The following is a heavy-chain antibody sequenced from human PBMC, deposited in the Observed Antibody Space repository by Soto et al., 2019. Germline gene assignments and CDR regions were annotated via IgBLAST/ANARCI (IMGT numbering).Heavy chain of an antibody. Sequence: EVQLVESGGGLVQPGGSLRLSCAASGFTFSSYSMNWVRQAPGKGLEWVSYISSSSSTIYYADSVKGRFTNTRDNAKNSLYLQTNSLRAEDTAVYYCAREYDILNWFDPWGQGTLVTVSS. CDR3: AREYDILNWFDP. CDR2: ISSSSSTI. J-gene: IGHJ5*02. CDR1: GFTFSSYS. V-gene: IGHV3-48*01. D-gene: IGHD3-9*01.